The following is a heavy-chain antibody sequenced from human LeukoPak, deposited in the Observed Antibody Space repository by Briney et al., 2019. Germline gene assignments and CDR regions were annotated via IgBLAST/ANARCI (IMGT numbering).Heavy chain of an antibody. CDR1: GYSFTSYS. J-gene: IGHJ4*02. Sequence: GESLKISCKGSGYSFTSYSISWVRQMPGKGLEWMGRIDPSDSYTNYSPSFQGHVTISADKSISTAYLQWSSLKASDTAMYYCARARYCSGGSCYAENWGQGTLVTVSS. V-gene: IGHV5-10-1*01. CDR3: ARARYCSGGSCYAEN. D-gene: IGHD2-15*01. CDR2: IDPSDSYT.